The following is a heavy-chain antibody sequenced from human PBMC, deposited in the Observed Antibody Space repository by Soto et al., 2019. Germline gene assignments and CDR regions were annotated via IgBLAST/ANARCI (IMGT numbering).Heavy chain of an antibody. CDR1: GFTFSSYA. Sequence: VGSLRLSCAASGFTFSSYAMSWVRQAPGKGLEWVSAISGSGGSTYYADSVKGRFTISRDNSKNTLYLQMNSLRAEDTAVYYCGSSGYVSAKYYYGMDVWGQGTTVTVSS. J-gene: IGHJ6*02. CDR3: GSSGYVSAKYYYGMDV. CDR2: ISGSGGST. V-gene: IGHV3-23*01. D-gene: IGHD3-22*01.